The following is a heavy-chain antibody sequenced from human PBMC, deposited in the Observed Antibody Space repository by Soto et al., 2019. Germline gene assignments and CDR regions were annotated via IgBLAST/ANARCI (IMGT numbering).Heavy chain of an antibody. D-gene: IGHD3-22*01. CDR1: GYTFTSYG. CDR2: ISAYNGYT. V-gene: IGHV1-18*01. J-gene: IGHJ4*02. CDR3: ARDFDSSGYYYRGNDY. Sequence: ASVKVSCKASGYTFTSYGISWVRQAPGQGLEWMGWISAYNGYTNYAQKLQGRVTMTTDTSTSTAYMELGSLRSDDTAVYYCARDFDSSGYYYRGNDYWGQGTRVTVSS.